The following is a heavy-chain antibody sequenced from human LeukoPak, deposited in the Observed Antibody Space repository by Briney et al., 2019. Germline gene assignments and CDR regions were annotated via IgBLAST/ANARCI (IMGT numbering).Heavy chain of an antibody. J-gene: IGHJ4*02. Sequence: ASVTVSCKASGYTFTGYYMHWVRQAPGQGLEWMGWINPNSGGTNYAQKFQGRVTMTRDTSISTAYMELSRLRSDDTAVYYCARDPDYFKIAAAGHEGYWGQGTLVTVSS. CDR2: INPNSGGT. V-gene: IGHV1-2*02. D-gene: IGHD6-13*01. CDR3: ARDPDYFKIAAAGHEGY. CDR1: GYTFTGYY.